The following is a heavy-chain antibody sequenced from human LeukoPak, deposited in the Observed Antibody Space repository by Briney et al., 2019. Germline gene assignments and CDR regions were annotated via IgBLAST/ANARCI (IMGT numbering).Heavy chain of an antibody. Sequence: SVKVSCKASGGTFSSYAISWVRQAPGQGLEWMGGIIPIFGTANYAQKLQGRVTMTTVTSTSTAYMELRSLRSDDTAVYYCARSKGARDYYYYYGMDVWGQGTTDTVSS. CDR1: GGTFSSYA. CDR2: IIPIFGTA. J-gene: IGHJ6*02. D-gene: IGHD1-26*01. CDR3: ARSKGARDYYYYYGMDV. V-gene: IGHV1-69*05.